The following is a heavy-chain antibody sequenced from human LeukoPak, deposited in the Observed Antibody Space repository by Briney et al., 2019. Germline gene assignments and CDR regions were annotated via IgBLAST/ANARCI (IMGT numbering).Heavy chain of an antibody. Sequence: ASVKVSCKISVYTLSDLSIHWVRQAPGKGLEWVGGIDPEDGDTVYARNFRGRFTVTEDTSTDTSYMELSSLTADDTAVYYCATARYDDNDYYYYYMDVWGDGTSVTVSS. V-gene: IGHV1-24*01. J-gene: IGHJ6*03. CDR1: VYTLSDLS. D-gene: IGHD3-9*01. CDR3: ATARYDDNDYYYYYMDV. CDR2: IDPEDGDT.